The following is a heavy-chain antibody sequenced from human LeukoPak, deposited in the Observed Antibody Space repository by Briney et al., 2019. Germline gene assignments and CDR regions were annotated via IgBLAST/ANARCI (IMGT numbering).Heavy chain of an antibody. CDR2: INPGGSDH. V-gene: IGHV3-7*01. CDR1: GFTFSSYS. Sequence: PGGSLRLSCAASGFTFSSYSMNWVRQAPGKGLEWVASINPGGSDHYCVDSVKGRFSISRDNAKNSLYLQMNSLRVEDTAMYYCARDDGSSCFSYWGQGALVTVSS. J-gene: IGHJ4*02. D-gene: IGHD3-10*01. CDR3: ARDDGSSCFSY.